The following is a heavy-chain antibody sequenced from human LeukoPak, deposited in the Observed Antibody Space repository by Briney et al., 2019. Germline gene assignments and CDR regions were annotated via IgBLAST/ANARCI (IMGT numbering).Heavy chain of an antibody. J-gene: IGHJ5*01. CDR2: IYYSGST. CDR3: ARQRGWYDS. V-gene: IGHV4-59*08. Sequence: SETLSLTCTVSGGSISSHYWSWIRQPPGKGLEWIGYIYYSGSTNYNPSLKSRVTISVDTSKNQFSLTLSSVTAADTAVYYCARQRGWYDSWGQGTLVTVSS. CDR1: GGSISSHY.